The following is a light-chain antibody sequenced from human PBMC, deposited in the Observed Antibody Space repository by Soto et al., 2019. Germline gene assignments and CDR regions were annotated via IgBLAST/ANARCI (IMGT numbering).Light chain of an antibody. Sequence: EIVLTQSPATLSVFPGEKATLSCGASQSVSNNLAWYHHKPGQAPRPLIYGASTRATGVQARFSGSGSGTAFTLTISSLQSEVSAIYYCQQYSSWPFTFGPGTKVAI. CDR3: QQYSSWPFT. CDR1: QSVSNN. V-gene: IGKV3-15*01. J-gene: IGKJ3*01. CDR2: GAS.